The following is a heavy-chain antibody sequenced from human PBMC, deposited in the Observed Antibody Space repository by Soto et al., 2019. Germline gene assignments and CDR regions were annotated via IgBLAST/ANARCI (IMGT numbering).Heavy chain of an antibody. CDR1: GGTFSSNS. V-gene: IGHV1-69*13. CDR3: ARDGPWFDP. Sequence: SVKVCSKDSGGTFSSNSICWVRQAPGQGLEWMGGIIPIFGTANYAQKFQGRVTITADESTSTAYMELSGLRSEDTAVYYGARDGPWFDPWSQGTLVTFS. J-gene: IGHJ5*02. CDR2: IIPIFGTA.